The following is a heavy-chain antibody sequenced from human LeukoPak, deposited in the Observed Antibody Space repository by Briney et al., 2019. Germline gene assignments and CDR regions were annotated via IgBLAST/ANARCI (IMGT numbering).Heavy chain of an antibody. V-gene: IGHV3-30*02. Sequence: GVSLRLSCAASGFTFSYYGMHWVRQAPGKGLEWGAFIRYDGNDKFYAESVKGRFTISRDTSRNTLYLQMNSLRLEDTAVYYCAKDLMRDRWFGESWGQGTLVTVSS. J-gene: IGHJ5*02. D-gene: IGHD3-10*01. CDR3: AKDLMRDRWFGES. CDR2: IRYDGNDK. CDR1: GFTFSYYG.